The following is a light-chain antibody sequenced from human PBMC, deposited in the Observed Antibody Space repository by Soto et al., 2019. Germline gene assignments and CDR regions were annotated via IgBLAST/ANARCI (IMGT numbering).Light chain of an antibody. CDR1: QSVNTN. CDR3: QQYSKWPLT. CDR2: GAS. J-gene: IGKJ4*01. Sequence: EVVMTQSPATLSVSPGERATLSCRASQSVNTNLAWYQQKPGQGPRLLIYGASTRATGIPARFGGSGSGTEFTLTISSLQSEDFAVYFCQQYSKWPLTFGGGTNLEIK. V-gene: IGKV3-15*01.